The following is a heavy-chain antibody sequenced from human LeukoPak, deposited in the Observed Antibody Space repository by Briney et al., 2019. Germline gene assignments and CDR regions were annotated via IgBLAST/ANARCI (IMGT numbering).Heavy chain of an antibody. CDR1: GGSFSGYY. CDR3: ARARGEMDY. V-gene: IGHV4-34*01. J-gene: IGHJ4*02. CDR2: INHSGST. Sequence: PSETLSLTCAVYGGSFSGYYWSWIRQPPGKGLEWIGEINHSGSTNYNPSLKSRVTISVDTSKNQFSLKLSSVTAADTAVCYCARARGEMDYWGQGTLVTVSS. D-gene: IGHD2-21*01.